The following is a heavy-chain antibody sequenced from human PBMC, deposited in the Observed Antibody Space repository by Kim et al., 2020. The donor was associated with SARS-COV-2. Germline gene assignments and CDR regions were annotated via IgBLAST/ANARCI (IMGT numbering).Heavy chain of an antibody. D-gene: IGHD6-6*01. V-gene: IGHV4-34*01. J-gene: IGHJ4*02. CDR2: INHSGST. CDR3: ARGLARRVTY. CDR1: GGSFSGYY. Sequence: SETLSLTCAVYGGSFSGYYWSWIRQPPGKGLEWIGEINHSGSTNYNPSLKSRVTISVDTSKNQFSLKLSSVTAADTAVYYCARGLARRVTYWGQGTLVTVSS.